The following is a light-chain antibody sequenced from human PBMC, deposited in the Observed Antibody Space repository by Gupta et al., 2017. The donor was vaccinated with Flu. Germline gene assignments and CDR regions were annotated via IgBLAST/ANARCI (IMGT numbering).Light chain of an antibody. CDR3: QQDDSIPHS. CDR2: WAS. Sequence: DIVMTQSPDSLAVSLGERATINCKSSQSILYSSNNKNYLNWYQQKPGQPPKLLIYWASTRESGVPDRFSGSGSGTDFTLTISSLQAEDVAVYYCQQDDSIPHSFGQGTKLEIK. V-gene: IGKV4-1*01. J-gene: IGKJ2*03. CDR1: QSILYSSNNKNY.